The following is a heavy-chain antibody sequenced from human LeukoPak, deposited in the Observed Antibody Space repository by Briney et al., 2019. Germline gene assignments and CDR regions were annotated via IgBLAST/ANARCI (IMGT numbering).Heavy chain of an antibody. CDR3: ARGPMFWSGYFQGDYYYGMDV. CDR1: GYTFTSYD. J-gene: IGHJ6*02. D-gene: IGHD3-3*01. V-gene: IGHV1-8*01. Sequence: ASVKVSCKASGYTFTSYDINWVRQATGQGLEWMGWMNPNSGNTGYAQKFQGRVTMTRNTSISTAYMELSSLRSEDTAVYYRARGPMFWSGYFQGDYYYGMDVWGQGTTVTVSS. CDR2: MNPNSGNT.